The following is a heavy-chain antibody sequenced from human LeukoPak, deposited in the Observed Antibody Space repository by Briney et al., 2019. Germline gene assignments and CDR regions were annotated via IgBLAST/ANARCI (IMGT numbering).Heavy chain of an antibody. J-gene: IGHJ5*02. Sequence: GGSLRLSRAASGFTFTTRGMHWVRQAPGKGPQWVAFAGNDGRIKYNENSVEGRFTISRDNSKNTLYLQMNSLRPEDTAVYYCATTEGVTDKWLDPWGQGTQVTVSS. CDR1: GFTFTTRG. V-gene: IGHV3-30*02. CDR3: ATTEGVTDKWLDP. D-gene: IGHD2-8*01. CDR2: AGNDGRIK.